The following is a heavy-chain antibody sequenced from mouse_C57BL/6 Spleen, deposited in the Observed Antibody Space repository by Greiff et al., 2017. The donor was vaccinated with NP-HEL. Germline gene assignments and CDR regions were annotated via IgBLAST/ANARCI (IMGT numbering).Heavy chain of an antibody. J-gene: IGHJ2*01. CDR3: ARWTYSKGFDY. V-gene: IGHV1-26*01. CDR1: GYTFTDYY. CDR2: INPNNGGT. D-gene: IGHD2-5*01. Sequence: VQLQQSGPELVKPGASVKISCKASGYTFTDYYMNWVKQSHGKSLEWIGDINPNNGGTSYNQKFKGKATLTVDKSSSTAYMELRSLTSEDSAVYYCARWTYSKGFDYWGQGTTLTVSS.